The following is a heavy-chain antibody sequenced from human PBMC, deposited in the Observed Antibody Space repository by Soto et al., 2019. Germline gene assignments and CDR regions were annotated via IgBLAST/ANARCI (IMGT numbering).Heavy chain of an antibody. CDR3: ATSSGALAASFPYYFDY. D-gene: IGHD6-25*01. Sequence: QVQLVESGGGLVKPGGSLRLSCAAAGFRFNDYYMTWICQAPGKGLEWVSYISSGSSTIYYARSVKGRFTISRDNAKNSLYLQMNSLRAEDTAVYYCATSSGALAASFPYYFDYWGQGTLVTVSS. CDR2: ISSGSSTI. CDR1: GFRFNDYY. J-gene: IGHJ4*02. V-gene: IGHV3-11*01.